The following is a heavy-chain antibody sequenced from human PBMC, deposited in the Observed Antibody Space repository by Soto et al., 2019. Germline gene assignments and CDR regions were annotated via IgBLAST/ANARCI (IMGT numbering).Heavy chain of an antibody. D-gene: IGHD6-13*01. CDR3: ARALPSIAAGYYYGMDV. V-gene: IGHV3-30-3*01. Sequence: GGSLRLSCAASGFTFSSYAMHWVRQAPGKGLEWVAVISYDGSNKYYADSVKGRFTISRDNSKNTLYLQMNSLRAEDTAVYYCARALPSIAAGYYYGMDVWGQGTTVTVS. J-gene: IGHJ6*02. CDR1: GFTFSSYA. CDR2: ISYDGSNK.